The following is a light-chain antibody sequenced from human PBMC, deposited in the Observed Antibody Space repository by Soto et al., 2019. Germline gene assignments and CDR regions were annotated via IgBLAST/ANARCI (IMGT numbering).Light chain of an antibody. V-gene: IGLV2-14*01. Sequence: QSALTQPASVSGSPGQSITISCVGTSSDVGRYTYVSWYQQYPGKAPKLIIYDVYNRPSGVSNRFSGSKSGNTASLTISGLQAEDEADYYCTSYTSSSTPYVFGIGTKVTVL. CDR2: DVY. CDR3: TSYTSSSTPYV. J-gene: IGLJ1*01. CDR1: SSDVGRYTY.